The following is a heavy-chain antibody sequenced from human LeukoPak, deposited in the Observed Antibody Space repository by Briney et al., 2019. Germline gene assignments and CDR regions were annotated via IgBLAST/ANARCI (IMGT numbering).Heavy chain of an antibody. CDR2: IYSGGSI. CDR3: ARVSGSYYSPYFDY. J-gene: IGHJ4*02. Sequence: PGGSLRLSCAASGFTVSSNYMSWVRQAPGKGLEWVSVIYSGGSIYYADSVKGRFTISRDNSKNTLYLQMNSLRAEDTAVYYCARVSGSYYSPYFDYWGQGTLVTVSS. V-gene: IGHV3-53*01. D-gene: IGHD1-26*01. CDR1: GFTVSSNY.